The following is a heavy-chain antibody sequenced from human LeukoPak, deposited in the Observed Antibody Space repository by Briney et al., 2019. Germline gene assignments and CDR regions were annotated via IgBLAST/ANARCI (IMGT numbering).Heavy chain of an antibody. CDR2: IRANGGGT. CDR1: GFTFSRYT. Sequence: GGSLRLSCAASGFTFSRYTMTSVCQAPGKGLEWVSTIRANGGGTHYAESLRGRFTISRDNSKSTVYLQMNSLRAEDTAVYYCARGAQSYRDYPLVPWVQGTLVTVSS. D-gene: IGHD4-17*01. CDR3: ARGAQSYRDYPLVP. J-gene: IGHJ5*02. V-gene: IGHV3-23*01.